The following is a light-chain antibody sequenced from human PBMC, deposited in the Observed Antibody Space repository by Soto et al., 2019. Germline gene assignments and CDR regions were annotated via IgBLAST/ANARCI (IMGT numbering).Light chain of an antibody. J-gene: IGKJ1*01. CDR2: DAS. Sequence: EIVLTQSPATLFLSPGERATLSCRASQSVSSYLAWYQQKPGQAPRLLIYDASNRATGIPARFSGSGSGTGFTLTISSLEPEDFAVYYCQQRSNWLPSTFGQGTKV. CDR3: QQRSNWLPST. V-gene: IGKV3-11*01. CDR1: QSVSSY.